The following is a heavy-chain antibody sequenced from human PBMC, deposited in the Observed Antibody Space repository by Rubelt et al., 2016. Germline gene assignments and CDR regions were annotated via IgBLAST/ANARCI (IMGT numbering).Heavy chain of an antibody. D-gene: IGHD2-15*01. CDR1: GGSISSGSYY. CDR2: VYYSGNT. CDR3: ARGSVVAATLDWFDP. V-gene: IGHV4-39*07. Sequence: QLQLQESGPGLVKPSETLSLTCTVTGGSISSGSYYWAWIRQPPGKGLEWIGNVYYSGNTYYSPSLKSRVTISVDTSKNQFSLKLRSVNAAETAVYYCARGSVVAATLDWFDPWGQGTLVTVSS. J-gene: IGHJ5*02.